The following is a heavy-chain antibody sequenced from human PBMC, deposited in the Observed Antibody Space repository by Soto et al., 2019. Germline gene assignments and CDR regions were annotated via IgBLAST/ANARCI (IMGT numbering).Heavy chain of an antibody. Sequence: SETLSLTCAVSNYSITSGSFWGWLRQPPGKGLEWIGSIFHSGVTYYTPSLKSRVTISVDTSKNQFSLKLSSVTAADTAVYYCAREDYDILTGYSLYGMDVWGQGTTVTVSS. CDR1: NYSITSGSF. D-gene: IGHD3-9*01. CDR2: IFHSGVT. V-gene: IGHV4-38-2*02. J-gene: IGHJ6*02. CDR3: AREDYDILTGYSLYGMDV.